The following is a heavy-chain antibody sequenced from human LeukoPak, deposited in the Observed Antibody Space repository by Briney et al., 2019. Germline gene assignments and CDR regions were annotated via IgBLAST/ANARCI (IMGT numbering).Heavy chain of an antibody. V-gene: IGHV4-59*08. CDR3: ARWQYTISSGWFDP. D-gene: IGHD6-6*01. CDR1: GGAISSRY. CDR2: VYYSGGT. Sequence: SETLSLTCTLSGGAISSRYWSWIRQPPGQGLEWIGSVYYSGGTNYNPSLQSRVTISVDPSKTQFSLKLSSVTAADTAVYYCARWQYTISSGWFDPWGQGTLVTVSS. J-gene: IGHJ5*02.